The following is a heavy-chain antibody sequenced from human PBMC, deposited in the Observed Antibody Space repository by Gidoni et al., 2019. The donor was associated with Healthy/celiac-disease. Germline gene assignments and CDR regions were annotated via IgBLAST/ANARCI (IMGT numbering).Heavy chain of an antibody. CDR1: GGSLSSYY. CDR3: ARNVGATFYYGMDV. D-gene: IGHD1-26*01. CDR2: IYYRGST. Sequence: QVQLQESGPGLVKPSETLSLTCTVSGGSLSSYYWSWIRQPPGKGLDGIGSIYYRGSTNYNPSLKSRVTISVDTSKNQFSLKLSSVTAADTAVYYCARNVGATFYYGMDVWGQGTTVTVSS. J-gene: IGHJ6*02. V-gene: IGHV4-59*01.